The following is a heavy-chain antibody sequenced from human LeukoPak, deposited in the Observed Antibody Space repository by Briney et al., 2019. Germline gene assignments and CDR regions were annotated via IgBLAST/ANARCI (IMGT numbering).Heavy chain of an antibody. CDR1: GFTFSSYW. CDR3: ARESRVTGYDFDC. J-gene: IGHJ4*02. V-gene: IGHV3-74*01. Sequence: GGSLRLSCAASGFTFSSYWMHWVRQAPGKGLVWVSRINSDGSSTSYADSVKGRFTISRDNAKNTLYLQMNSLRVEDTAVYYCARESRVTGYDFDCWGQGTQVTVSS. D-gene: IGHD5-12*01. CDR2: INSDGSST.